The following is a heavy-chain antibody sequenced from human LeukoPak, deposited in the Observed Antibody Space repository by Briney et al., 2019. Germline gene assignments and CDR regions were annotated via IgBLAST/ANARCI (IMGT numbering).Heavy chain of an antibody. CDR1: GGSISTYY. D-gene: IGHD3-16*01. CDR2: ISYSGRT. Sequence: SETLSLTCSVSGGSISTYYWSWIRQPPGKGLEWIGYISYSGRTSYNPSLKSRVTMSVDTSKNQFSLKLSSVTAADTAVYYCARDPDDYVWGSGGFDYWGQGTLVTVS. CDR3: ARDPDDYVWGSGGFDY. V-gene: IGHV4-59*13. J-gene: IGHJ4*02.